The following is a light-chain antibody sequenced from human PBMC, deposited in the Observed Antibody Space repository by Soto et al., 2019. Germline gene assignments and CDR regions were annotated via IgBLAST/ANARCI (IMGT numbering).Light chain of an antibody. CDR1: QSVTSN. CDR3: QQYGSSPWT. Sequence: EIVMTQSPATLSVSPGERATLSCRASQSVTSNLAWYQHKPGQAPRLLIYGASRRATGIPERFRGAGSGTDFTLTISGLEPEEFAVYYCQQYGSSPWTFGRGTKVDIK. J-gene: IGKJ1*01. V-gene: IGKV3-20*01. CDR2: GAS.